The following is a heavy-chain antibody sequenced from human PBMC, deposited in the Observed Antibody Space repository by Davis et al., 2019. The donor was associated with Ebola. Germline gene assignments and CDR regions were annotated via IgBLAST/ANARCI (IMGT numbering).Heavy chain of an antibody. V-gene: IGHV1-8*01. Sequence: SVTVSCKASRYSLTSHDINWVRQAPRQGPERKGCMNPNSGNTGYAQKFQGRVTMTRNTSISTAYMELSSLRSEDTAVYYCARWRKCSSTSCYGLYGMDVWGKGTTVTVSS. CDR1: RYSLTSHD. D-gene: IGHD2-2*01. J-gene: IGHJ6*04. CDR2: MNPNSGNT. CDR3: ARWRKCSSTSCYGLYGMDV.